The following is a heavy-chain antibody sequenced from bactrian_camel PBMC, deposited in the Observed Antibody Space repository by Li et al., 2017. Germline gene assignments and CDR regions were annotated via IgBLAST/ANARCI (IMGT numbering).Heavy chain of an antibody. Sequence: HVQLVESGGGSVKSGGSLRLSCAASGLTGSTNWMAWFRQAPGKEREGVASIDTSTGITHYADSVKGRFTISRDNAKTTLYLQMNSLKPDDTAVYYCAAGDRSYGDACRNIYWGQGTQVTV. V-gene: IGHV3S1*01. D-gene: IGHD6*01. CDR3: AAGDRSYGDACRNIY. CDR1: GLTGSTNW. J-gene: IGHJ4*01. CDR2: IDTSTGIT.